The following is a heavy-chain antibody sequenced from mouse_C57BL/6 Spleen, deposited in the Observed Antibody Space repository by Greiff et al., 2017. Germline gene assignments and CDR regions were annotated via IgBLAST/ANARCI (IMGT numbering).Heavy chain of an antibody. V-gene: IGHV1-69*01. J-gene: IGHJ3*01. CDR2: IDPSDSYT. D-gene: IGHD3-2*02. CDR1: GYTFTSYW. CDR3: AKDSSGPIAY. Sequence: QVQLQQPGAELVMPGASVKLSCKASGYTFTSYWMHWVKQRPGQGLEWIGEIDPSDSYTNYNQKFKGKSTLTVDKSSSTAYMQLSSLTSEDSAVYYCAKDSSGPIAYWGQGTLVTVSA.